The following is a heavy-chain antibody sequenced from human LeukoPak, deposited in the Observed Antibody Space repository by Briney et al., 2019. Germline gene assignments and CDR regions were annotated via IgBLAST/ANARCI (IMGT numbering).Heavy chain of an antibody. CDR3: TRGRSRGFGAFDI. CDR2: IRSNAYGGTT. V-gene: IGHV3-49*04. J-gene: IGHJ3*02. D-gene: IGHD3-16*01. CDR1: GFSFTDYP. Sequence: GGSLRLSCATSGFSFTDYPMNRVRQAPGKGLEWVGFIRSNAYGGTTDYAASVKGRFTISRDDSKTIAYLQMNSLKTEDTAMYYCTRGRSRGFGAFDIWGQGTMVTVSS.